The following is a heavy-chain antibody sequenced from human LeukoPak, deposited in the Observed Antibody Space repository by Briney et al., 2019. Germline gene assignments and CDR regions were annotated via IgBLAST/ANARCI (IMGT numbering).Heavy chain of an antibody. Sequence: GGSLRLSCAASGFTFSSYWMSWVRQAPGKGLEWVSSITRSSNYKYYADSLKGRFTISRDNAKNSLYLQMNSLRAEDTAVYYCARALYDGSGYYSHFDYWGQGTLVTVSS. V-gene: IGHV3-21*01. J-gene: IGHJ4*02. CDR3: ARALYDGSGYYSHFDY. D-gene: IGHD3-22*01. CDR2: ITRSSNYK. CDR1: GFTFSSYW.